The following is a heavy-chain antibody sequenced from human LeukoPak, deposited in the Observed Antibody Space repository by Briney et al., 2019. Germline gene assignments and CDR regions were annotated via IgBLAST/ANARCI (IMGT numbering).Heavy chain of an antibody. CDR2: ISAYNGNT. V-gene: IGHV1-18*01. J-gene: IGHJ4*02. D-gene: IGHD3-9*01. CDR3: ARAYDILTGPDY. Sequence: ASVKVSCKASVYTFTSYGISWVRQVPGQGLEWMGWISAYNGNTNYAQKLQGRVTMTTDTSTSTAYMELRSLRSDDTAVYYCARAYDILTGPDYWGQGTLVTVSS. CDR1: VYTFTSYG.